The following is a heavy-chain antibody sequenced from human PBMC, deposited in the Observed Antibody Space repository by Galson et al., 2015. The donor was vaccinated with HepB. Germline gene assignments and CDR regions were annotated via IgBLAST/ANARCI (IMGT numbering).Heavy chain of an antibody. V-gene: IGHV5-10-1*01. CDR3: GRLSRSENYDTSGYYVDY. Sequence: QSGAEVKKPGESLRISCKASGYSFTTYWISWVRQMPGKGLEWMGRIDPSDSYTYYSPSFQGHVTISADKSISIAHLQWSSLKASDTAMYYCGRLSRSENYDTSGYYVDYWGQGTLVTVSS. CDR2: IDPSDSYT. J-gene: IGHJ4*02. D-gene: IGHD3-22*01. CDR1: GYSFTTYW.